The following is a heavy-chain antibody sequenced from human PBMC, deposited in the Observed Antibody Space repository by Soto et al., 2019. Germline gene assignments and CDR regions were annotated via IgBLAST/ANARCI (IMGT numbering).Heavy chain of an antibody. Sequence: QVQLQESGPGLVKPSGTLSLTCAVSGCSISDNWWSWVRQPPGKGLEWIGEISHTGTTHYNPALLSRVTISIDRSKYQSSLKLSSVTAADTAVYYCARHIAVPRTRGFNFWGQGTLVTVFS. V-gene: IGHV4-4*02. CDR1: GCSISDNW. CDR3: ARHIAVPRTRGFNF. CDR2: ISHTGTT. D-gene: IGHD6-19*01. J-gene: IGHJ4*02.